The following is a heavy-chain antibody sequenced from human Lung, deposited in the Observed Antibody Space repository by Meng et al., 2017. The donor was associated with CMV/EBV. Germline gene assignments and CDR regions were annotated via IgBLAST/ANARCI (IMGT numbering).Heavy chain of an antibody. Sequence: GESLKISCAASGFTFSSYAMHWVRQAPGKGLEWVAVISYDGSNKYYADSVKGRFTISRDNSKNTLYLQMNGLRAEDTAVYYCARESQIGFDYWGQGTLVTVSS. CDR1: GFTFSSYA. V-gene: IGHV3-30-3*01. D-gene: IGHD2/OR15-2a*01. CDR2: ISYDGSNK. J-gene: IGHJ4*02. CDR3: ARESQIGFDY.